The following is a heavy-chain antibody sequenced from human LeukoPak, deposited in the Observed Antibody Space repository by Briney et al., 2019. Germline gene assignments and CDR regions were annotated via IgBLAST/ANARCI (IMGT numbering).Heavy chain of an antibody. CDR1: GGSISSSNW. D-gene: IGHD3-9*01. V-gene: IGHV4-4*02. CDR2: IYHSGST. CDR3: ARDRPTYYDILTGREGSKYFQH. J-gene: IGHJ1*01. Sequence: PSETLSLTCAVSGGSISSSNWWSWVRQPPGKGLEWIGEIYHSGSTNYNPSLKSRVTISVDKSKNQFSLKLSSVTAADTAVYYCARDRPTYYDILTGREGSKYFQHWGQGTLVTVSS.